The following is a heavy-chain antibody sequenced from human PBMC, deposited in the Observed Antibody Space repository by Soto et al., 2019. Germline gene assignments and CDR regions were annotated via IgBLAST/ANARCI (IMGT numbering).Heavy chain of an antibody. J-gene: IGHJ5*02. CDR1: GASISGYY. CDR3: VRDGTKTLRDWFDP. CDR2: IYATGTT. V-gene: IGHV4-4*07. D-gene: IGHD1-1*01. Sequence: SETLSLTCTVSGASISGYYWSWIRKSAGKGLEWIGRIYATGTTDYNPSLKSRVMMSVDTSKKRFSLRLRSVTAADTAVYYCVRDGTKTLRDWFDPWGQGISVTVS.